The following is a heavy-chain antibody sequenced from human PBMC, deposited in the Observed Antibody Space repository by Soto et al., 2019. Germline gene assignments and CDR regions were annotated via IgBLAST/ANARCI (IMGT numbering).Heavy chain of an antibody. CDR2: MNPNSGNT. V-gene: IGHV1-8*01. J-gene: IGHJ3*02. Sequence: QVQLVQSGAEVKKPGASVKVSCKASGYTFTSYDINWVRQATGHGLEWMGWMNPNSGNTGYAQKFQGRVTMTRNTSMGTAYVELSSLRSEDTAVYYCARGINYYDSGDDAFDIWGQGTMVTVSS. D-gene: IGHD3-10*01. CDR1: GYTFTSYD. CDR3: ARGINYYDSGDDAFDI.